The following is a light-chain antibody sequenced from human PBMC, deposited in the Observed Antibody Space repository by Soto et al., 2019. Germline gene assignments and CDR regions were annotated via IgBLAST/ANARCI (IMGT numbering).Light chain of an antibody. CDR1: QSTNY. CDR3: LQYYDYRT. CDR2: GAS. J-gene: IGKJ1*01. V-gene: IGKV3-20*01. Sequence: EVVWTHSPGTLSLSPGEKASLSCRASQSTNYLTWYQQKPGQAPRLLIYGASSRATGIPDRFSGSGSGTEFTLTISSLQPDDFATYYCLQYYDYRTFGQGTKVDI.